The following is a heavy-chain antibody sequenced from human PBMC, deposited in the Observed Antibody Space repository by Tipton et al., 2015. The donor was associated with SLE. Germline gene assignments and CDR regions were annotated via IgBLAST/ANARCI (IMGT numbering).Heavy chain of an antibody. CDR1: GGSFSGYY. CDR2: LNHSGST. V-gene: IGHV4-34*01. CDR3: ARGVHGISSTSRLMDV. D-gene: IGHD2-2*01. Sequence: TLSLTCAVYGGSFSGYYWSWIRQPPGKGLEWIGELNHSGSTNYNPSLKSRVTISVDTSKNQFSLKLRSVTAADTAAYYCARGVHGISSTSRLMDVWGKGTTVTVSS. J-gene: IGHJ6*04.